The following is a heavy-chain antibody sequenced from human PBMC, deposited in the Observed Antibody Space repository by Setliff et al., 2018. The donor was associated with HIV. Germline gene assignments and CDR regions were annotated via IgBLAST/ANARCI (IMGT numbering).Heavy chain of an antibody. CDR2: VHYRGST. J-gene: IGHJ4*02. CDR3: AGGRLVGSSVLFFDF. CDR1: GGSISSSSYY. Sequence: PSETLSLTCTVSGGSISSSSYYCGWVRQPPGKGLEWIGSVHYRGSTYYNPSLRSRVPISLDTAKNQFSLKLTSVTAAATAVYYCAGGRLVGSSVLFFDFWGRRILVTVSS. V-gene: IGHV4-39*01. D-gene: IGHD3-16*01.